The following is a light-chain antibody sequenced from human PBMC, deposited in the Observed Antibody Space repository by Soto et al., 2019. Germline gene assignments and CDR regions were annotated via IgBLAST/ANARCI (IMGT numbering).Light chain of an antibody. CDR3: SSCTNSSTYV. CDR2: DVS. J-gene: IGLJ1*01. CDR1: SSDVGGYNF. Sequence: QSVLTQPASVSGSPGQSITISCAGTSSDVGGYNFVSWYQQHPGKAPKLMIYDVSNRPSGVSNRFSGSKSGNTASLTISGLQAEDEADYYCSSCTNSSTYVFGTGTKVTVL. V-gene: IGLV2-14*01.